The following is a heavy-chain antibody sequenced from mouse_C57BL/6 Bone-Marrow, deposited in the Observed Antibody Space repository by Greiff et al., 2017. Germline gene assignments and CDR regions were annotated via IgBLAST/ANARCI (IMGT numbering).Heavy chain of an antibody. Sequence: VQLQQPGAELVKPGASVKLSCKASGYTFTSYWMHWVKQRPGQGLEWIGMIHPNSGSTNYNEKFKSKATLTVDKSSSTAYMQLSSLTSEDSAVYYCARPPYGSSFFDYWGQDTTLTVSS. CDR2: IHPNSGST. CDR1: GYTFTSYW. CDR3: ARPPYGSSFFDY. V-gene: IGHV1-64*01. D-gene: IGHD1-1*01. J-gene: IGHJ2*01.